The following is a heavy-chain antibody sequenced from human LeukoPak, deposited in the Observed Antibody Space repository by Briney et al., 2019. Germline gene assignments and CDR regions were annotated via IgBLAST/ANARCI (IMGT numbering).Heavy chain of an antibody. CDR3: AKGLSIVGAMRVDY. V-gene: IGHV3-30*02. CDR1: GFTFNSYG. CDR2: IRYDGSNK. D-gene: IGHD1-26*01. Sequence: GGSLRLSCAASGFTFNSYGMHWVRQAPGKGLEWVAFIRYDGSNKYYADSVKGRFTISRDNSKNTLYLLMNSLRAEDTAVYYCAKGLSIVGAMRVDYWGQGTLVTVSS. J-gene: IGHJ4*02.